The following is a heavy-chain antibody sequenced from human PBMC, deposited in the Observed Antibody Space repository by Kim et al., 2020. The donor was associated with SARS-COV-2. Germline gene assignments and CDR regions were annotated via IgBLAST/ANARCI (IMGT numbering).Heavy chain of an antibody. CDR1: GGSISSSSYY. CDR3: ARMGSEGGFVWAKYYFDY. V-gene: IGHV4-39*01. J-gene: IGHJ4*02. CDR2: IYYSGST. D-gene: IGHD2-15*01. Sequence: SETLSLTCTVSGGSISSSSYYWGWIRQPPGKGLEWIGSIYYSGSTYYNPSLKSRVTISVDTSKNQFSLKLSSVTAADTAVYYCARMGSEGGFVWAKYYFDYWGQGTLVTVSS.